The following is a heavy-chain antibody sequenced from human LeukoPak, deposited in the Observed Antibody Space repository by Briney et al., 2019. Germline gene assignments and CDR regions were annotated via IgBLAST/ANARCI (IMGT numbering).Heavy chain of an antibody. V-gene: IGHV3-7*01. D-gene: IGHD2-21*02. Sequence: PGGSLGLSCVVSGFTFNRCWMNWVRQAPGKGLEWVAHINPDRRDTYYVDSVKGRFTISRDNAQTSMYLQMNSLRVEDTAVYYCTSWGDTTAEYFQRWGQGTLVTVSS. CDR2: INPDRRDT. CDR3: TSWGDTTAEYFQR. CDR1: GFTFNRCW. J-gene: IGHJ1*01.